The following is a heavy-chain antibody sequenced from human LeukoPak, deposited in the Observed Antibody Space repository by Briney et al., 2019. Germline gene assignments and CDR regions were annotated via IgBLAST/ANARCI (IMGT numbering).Heavy chain of an antibody. J-gene: IGHJ4*02. CDR2: INPNSGGT. V-gene: IGHV1-2*02. Sequence: ASVEVSCKASGYTFTNYDINWVRQATGQGLEWMGWINPNSGGTNYAQKFQGRVTMTRDTSISTAYMELSRLRSDDTAVYYCARYSSSSPLDYWGQGTLVTVSS. CDR1: GYTFTNYD. CDR3: ARYSSSSPLDY. D-gene: IGHD6-6*01.